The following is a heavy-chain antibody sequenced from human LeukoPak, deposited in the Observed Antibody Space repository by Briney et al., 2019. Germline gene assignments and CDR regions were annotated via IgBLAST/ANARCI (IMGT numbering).Heavy chain of an antibody. J-gene: IGHJ5*02. CDR3: ARRRGELKPSYNWFDP. D-gene: IGHD1-26*01. CDR1: GGSIRSYF. CDR2: IDDSGNT. Sequence: SETLSLTCSVSGGSIRSYFWSWIRQPAGKGLEWIGYIDDSGNTKYNPSLKNRVTMSVDTSKNQFSLKLSSVTAADTAVYYCARRRGELKPSYNWFDPWGQGTLVTVSS. V-gene: IGHV4-59*12.